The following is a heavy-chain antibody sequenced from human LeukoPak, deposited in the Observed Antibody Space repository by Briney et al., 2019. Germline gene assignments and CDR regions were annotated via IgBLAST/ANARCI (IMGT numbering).Heavy chain of an antibody. D-gene: IGHD3-10*01. CDR1: GGSFSGYY. V-gene: IGHV4-34*01. CDR2: INHTGST. Sequence: SETLSLTCAVYGGSFSGYYWSWIRQPPGKGLEWIGEINHTGSTNYNASLKSRVTISVDTSKNQFSLKLSSVTVADTAVYYCARHVIGRWLGDDYSYYVDVWGKGTTVTISS. J-gene: IGHJ6*03. CDR3: ARHVIGRWLGDDYSYYVDV.